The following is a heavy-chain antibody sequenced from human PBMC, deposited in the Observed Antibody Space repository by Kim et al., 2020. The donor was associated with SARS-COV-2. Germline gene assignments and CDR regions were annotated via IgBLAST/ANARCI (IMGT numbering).Heavy chain of an antibody. CDR1: GYIFTGYY. V-gene: IGHV1-2*02. J-gene: IGHJ5*02. Sequence: ASVKVSCKASGYIFTGYYMHWVRQAPGQGLEWMGWINPNTGGTNYAQKFQGRVTMTRDTSISTAYMELSRLTSDDTAVYYCAREADSSSWYQNRFDPWGQ. D-gene: IGHD6-13*01. CDR3: AREADSSSWYQNRFDP. CDR2: INPNTGGT.